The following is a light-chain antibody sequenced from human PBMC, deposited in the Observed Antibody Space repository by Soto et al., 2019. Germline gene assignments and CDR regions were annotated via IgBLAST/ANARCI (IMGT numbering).Light chain of an antibody. V-gene: IGLV2-8*01. Sequence: QSALTQPPSASGSPGQSVTISCTGTSGDAGGYDYVSWYQQHPGKAPKLMIYEVTKRPLGVPDRFSGSKSGNTASLTVSGLQAEDEADYYCSSYAGSDNPYVFGTGTK. CDR3: SSYAGSDNPYV. CDR2: EVT. CDR1: SGDAGGYDY. J-gene: IGLJ1*01.